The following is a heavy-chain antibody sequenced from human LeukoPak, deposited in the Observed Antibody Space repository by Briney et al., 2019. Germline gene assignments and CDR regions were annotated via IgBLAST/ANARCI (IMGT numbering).Heavy chain of an antibody. Sequence: ASVKVSCKASGHTFTSYGISWVRQVPGQVLEWMGWISAYTGNTNYAQKLQGRVTMTTDTSTSTAYMELRSLRPDDTAVYYCAREGMIVEHYLDYCGQGTLVTVSS. CDR3: AREGMIVEHYLDY. CDR1: GHTFTSYG. J-gene: IGHJ4*02. D-gene: IGHD3-22*01. V-gene: IGHV1-18*01. CDR2: ISAYTGNT.